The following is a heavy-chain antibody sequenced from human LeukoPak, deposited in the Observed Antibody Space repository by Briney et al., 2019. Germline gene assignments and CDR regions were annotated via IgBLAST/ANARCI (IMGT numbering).Heavy chain of an antibody. J-gene: IGHJ4*02. V-gene: IGHV1-18*01. CDR3: ARVIVTYYYDSSGYYLDY. D-gene: IGHD3-22*01. CDR1: GYTFTSYG. Sequence: ASVTVSCKASGYTFTSYGISWVRQAPGQGLEWMGWISAYNGNTNYAQKLQGRVTMTTDTSTSTAYMELRSLRSDDTAVYYCARVIVTYYYDSSGYYLDYWGQGTLVTVSS. CDR2: ISAYNGNT.